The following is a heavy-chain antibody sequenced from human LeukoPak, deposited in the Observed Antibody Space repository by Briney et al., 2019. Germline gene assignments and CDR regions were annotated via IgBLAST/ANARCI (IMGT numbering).Heavy chain of an antibody. CDR3: ARGYSGSYGRFDY. J-gene: IGHJ4*02. Sequence: SETLSLTCTVSGDSTSSDRYYGGWVRQPPGKGLEWIGNIYYSGSTYYNPSLKSRVTMSVDTSKNQFFLKLSSVTAADTAVYYCARGYSGSYGRFDYWGQGTLVTVSS. V-gene: IGHV4-39*07. CDR2: IYYSGST. CDR1: GDSTSSDRYY. D-gene: IGHD1-26*01.